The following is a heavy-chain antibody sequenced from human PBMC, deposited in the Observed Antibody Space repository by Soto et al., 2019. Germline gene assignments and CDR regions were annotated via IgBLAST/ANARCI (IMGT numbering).Heavy chain of an antibody. D-gene: IGHD7-27*01. Sequence: QVQXXXXXXGLLKPSETLSLTCAVYGGSFSGYYWNWIRQPPGKGLEWIGEINHSGSTNYNPSLKSRVTLSVDTSKNQFSLKLSSVTAADTAVYYCARGWGRIFDYWGQGTLVTVSS. CDR2: INHSGST. J-gene: IGHJ4*02. CDR1: GGSFSGYY. V-gene: IGHV4-34*01. CDR3: ARGWGRIFDY.